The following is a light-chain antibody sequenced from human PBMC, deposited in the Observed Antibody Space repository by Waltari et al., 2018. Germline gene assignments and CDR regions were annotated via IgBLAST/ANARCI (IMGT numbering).Light chain of an antibody. CDR3: LQDYNYPPT. V-gene: IGKV1-6*01. CDR2: AAS. Sequence: ANQMTQSPSSLSASVGDRVTITCRASQGIGNDLGWYQQKPGKAPKLLIYAASSLQSGVPSRFSGSGSGTDFTLTISSLQPEDFATYYCLQDYNYPPTFGQGTKVEIK. CDR1: QGIGND. J-gene: IGKJ1*01.